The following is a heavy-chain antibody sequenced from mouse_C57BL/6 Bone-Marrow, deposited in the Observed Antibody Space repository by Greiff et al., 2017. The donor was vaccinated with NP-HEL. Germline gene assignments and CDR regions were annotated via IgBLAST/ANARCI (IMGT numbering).Heavy chain of an antibody. CDR2: IYPGGGYT. J-gene: IGHJ2*01. Sequence: QVQLKQSGAELVRPGTSVKMSCKASGYTFTNYWIGWAKQRPGHGLEWIGDIYPGGGYTNYNEKFKGKATLTADKSSSTAYMQFSSLTSEDSAIYYCARGSTGSLYYFDYWGQGTTLTVSS. CDR1: GYTFTNYW. V-gene: IGHV1-63*01. CDR3: ARGSTGSLYYFDY. D-gene: IGHD4-1*02.